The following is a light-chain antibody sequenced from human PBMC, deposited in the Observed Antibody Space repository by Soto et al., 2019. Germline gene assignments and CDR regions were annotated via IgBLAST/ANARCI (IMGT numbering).Light chain of an antibody. V-gene: IGKV3-15*01. CDR3: QQYNSWPHMYT. Sequence: EILMTQSPATLSVSPGERATLSCRASQSVSSNLAWYQQKPGQTPRLLIYGASTRATGVPTRFSGSGSGTEFILTLSSLQSEAFAIYYCQQYNSWPHMYTFGQGTKLEIK. CDR2: GAS. CDR1: QSVSSN. J-gene: IGKJ2*01.